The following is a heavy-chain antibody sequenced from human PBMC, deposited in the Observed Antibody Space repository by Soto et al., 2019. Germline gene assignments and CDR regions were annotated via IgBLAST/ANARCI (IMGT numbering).Heavy chain of an antibody. CDR2: IYYTGST. CDR3: ARSNWYSEY. Sequence: QVQLQESGPGLVKPSETLSLTCTVSGGSIINHSWSWFRQPPGKGLEWIGYIYYTGSTNYNPSLKSRVTISVDTSKNQFSLNLTSLTAADTAIYYCARSNWYSEYWGQGTLVTVSS. V-gene: IGHV4-59*11. CDR1: GGSIINHS. J-gene: IGHJ4*02. D-gene: IGHD7-27*01.